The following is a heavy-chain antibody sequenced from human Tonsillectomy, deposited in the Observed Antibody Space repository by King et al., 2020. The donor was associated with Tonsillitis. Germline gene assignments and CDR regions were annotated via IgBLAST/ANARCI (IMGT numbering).Heavy chain of an antibody. J-gene: IGHJ4*02. Sequence: VQLQESGPGLVKPSETLSLTCAVSGYSISSGYYWGWIRQPPGKGLEWIATIYHSGSTYYNPSLKSRVTISVDTSKNQFSLKLSSVTAADTAVYYCARQSYGSGSYYKDYWGQGTLVTVSS. D-gene: IGHD3-10*01. CDR3: ARQSYGSGSYYKDY. CDR2: IYHSGST. CDR1: GYSISSGYY. V-gene: IGHV4-38-2*01.